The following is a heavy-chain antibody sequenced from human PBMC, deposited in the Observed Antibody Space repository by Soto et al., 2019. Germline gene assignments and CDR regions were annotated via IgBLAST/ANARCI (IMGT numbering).Heavy chain of an antibody. J-gene: IGHJ4*02. CDR3: ARDWEFGY. D-gene: IGHD1-26*01. Sequence: QVQLVQSGAEVKKPGASVRLSCKASGYTFSTYYMHWVRQAPGQGLEWMGVINPSGDSTSYAQKFQGRVTMTRDTSTSTHFMELSSLRSEDTAVYFCARDWEFGYWGQGTLVTVSS. CDR1: GYTFSTYY. CDR2: INPSGDST. V-gene: IGHV1-46*01.